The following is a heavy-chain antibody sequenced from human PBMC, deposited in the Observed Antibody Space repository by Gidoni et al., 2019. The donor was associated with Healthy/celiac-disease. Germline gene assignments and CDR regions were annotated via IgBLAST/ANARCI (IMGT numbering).Heavy chain of an antibody. D-gene: IGHD5-12*01. CDR1: GGSISRGGYY. CDR2: IYYSGST. Sequence: QVQLQESGPGLVKPSQTLSLTCTVYGGSISRGGYYWSWIRQHPGKGLEWIGYIYYSGSTYYNPSLKSRVTISVDTSKNQFSLKLSSVTAADTAVYYCARDGARMATSHFDYWGQGTLVTVSS. J-gene: IGHJ4*02. V-gene: IGHV4-31*03. CDR3: ARDGARMATSHFDY.